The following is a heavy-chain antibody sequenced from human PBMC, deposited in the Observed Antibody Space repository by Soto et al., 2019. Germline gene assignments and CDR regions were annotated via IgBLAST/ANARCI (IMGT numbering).Heavy chain of an antibody. CDR1: GGAFSSYS. D-gene: IGHD4-17*01. Sequence: ASVKVSCKASGGAFSSYSISWVLQAPGEGLEWMGIINPSGGSTSYAQKFQGRVTMTRDTSTSTVYMELSSLRSEDTAVYYCARLHYGDYFDQSYFDYWGQGTLVTVSS. CDR3: ARLHYGDYFDQSYFDY. V-gene: IGHV1-46*01. CDR2: INPSGGST. J-gene: IGHJ4*02.